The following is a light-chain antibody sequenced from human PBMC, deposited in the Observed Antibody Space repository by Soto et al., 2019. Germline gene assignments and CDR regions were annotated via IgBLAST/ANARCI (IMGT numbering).Light chain of an antibody. CDR2: EVT. CDR1: SSDVGGYNF. Sequence: QSALTQPPSASGSPGQSVTISCTGTSSDVGGYNFVSWYQQHPGKVPKLLIYEVTQRPSGVPDRFSGSKSGNTASLTVSGLQADDEADYYCSSLGGTNNYLVFGGGTKVTVL. J-gene: IGLJ2*01. V-gene: IGLV2-8*01. CDR3: SSLGGTNNYLV.